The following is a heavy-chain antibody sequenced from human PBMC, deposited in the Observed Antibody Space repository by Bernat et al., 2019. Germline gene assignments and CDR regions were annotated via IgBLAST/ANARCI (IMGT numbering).Heavy chain of an antibody. CDR2: IWYDGSNK. J-gene: IGHJ3*02. D-gene: IGHD2-15*01. CDR1: GFTFSSYG. CDR3: ARIAATRAYDAFDI. Sequence: QVQLVESGGGVVQPGRSLRLSCAASGFTFSSYGMHWVRQAPGKGLEWVAVIWYDGSNKYYADSVKGRFTISRDNSKNTLYLQMNSLRAEDTAVYYCARIAATRAYDAFDIWGQGTMVTVSS. V-gene: IGHV3-33*01.